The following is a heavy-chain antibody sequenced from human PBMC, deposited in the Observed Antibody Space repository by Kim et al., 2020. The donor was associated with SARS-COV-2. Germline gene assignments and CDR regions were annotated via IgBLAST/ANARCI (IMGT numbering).Heavy chain of an antibody. J-gene: IGHJ3*02. V-gene: IGHV3-23*01. CDR3: AKQRASRTFKDAFDI. D-gene: IGHD3-16*01. CDR1: GFTFSSYD. Sequence: GGSLRLSCAASGFTFSSYDMTWVRQAPGKGLEWVSSISSTGGATYYADSVKGRFTISRDNSKNTLYLQMNSLRAEDTALYYCAKQRASRTFKDAFDIWGQGTMVTVSS. CDR2: ISSTGGAT.